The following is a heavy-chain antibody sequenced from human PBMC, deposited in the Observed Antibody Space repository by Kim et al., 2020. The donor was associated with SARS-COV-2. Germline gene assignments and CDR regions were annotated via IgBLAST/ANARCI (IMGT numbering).Heavy chain of an antibody. Sequence: GGSLRLSCAASGFTFSSYGMHWVRQAPGKGLEWVAVISYDGSNKYYADSVKGRFTISRDNSKNTLYLQMNSLRAEDTAVYYCAKKSRDCSGGSCNDYWGQGTLVTVSS. CDR2: ISYDGSNK. V-gene: IGHV3-30*18. J-gene: IGHJ4*02. CDR1: GFTFSSYG. D-gene: IGHD2-15*01. CDR3: AKKSRDCSGGSCNDY.